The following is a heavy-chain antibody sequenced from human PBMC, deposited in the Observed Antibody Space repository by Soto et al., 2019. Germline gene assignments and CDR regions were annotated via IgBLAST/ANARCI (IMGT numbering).Heavy chain of an antibody. J-gene: IGHJ3*02. Sequence: QVHLVDSGGGLVKPGGSLRLSCAASGFTFSDHYMSWVRQTPGKGLAWVSYTSGSGDYTDYADSVEGRFTISRDTAEHSRSLQMTSLSAEVPVVDYCARFITFWQLSDVFEIWGQGTVVTVSS. CDR2: TSGSGDYT. CDR1: GFTFSDHY. V-gene: IGHV3-11*05. D-gene: IGHD3-10*01. CDR3: ARFITFWQLSDVFEI.